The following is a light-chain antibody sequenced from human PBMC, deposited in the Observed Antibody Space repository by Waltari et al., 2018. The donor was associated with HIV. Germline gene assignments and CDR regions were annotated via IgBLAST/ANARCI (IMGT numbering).Light chain of an antibody. Sequence: QSALTQPASVSGSPGQSNTISCMGPNNDVGDYNHVAWYQQHPDKAPKLLSYDVTNRPPGVSNRFSCSKSGNTASLAISGLQAEDEADYFCTAYKYITRSYVFGTGTKVTVL. CDR2: DVT. J-gene: IGLJ1*01. CDR3: TAYKYITRSYV. CDR1: NNDVGDYNH. V-gene: IGLV2-14*03.